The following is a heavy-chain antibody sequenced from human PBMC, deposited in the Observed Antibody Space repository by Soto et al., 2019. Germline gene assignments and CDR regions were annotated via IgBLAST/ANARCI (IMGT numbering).Heavy chain of an antibody. Sequence: GGSLRLSCSASGFTFSSYAMHWVRQAPGKGLEYVSAISSNGGSTYYADSVKGRFTISRDNSKNTLYLQMSSLRAEDTAVYYCVKDHDEIAAAGTFDYWGQGTLVTVSS. CDR2: ISSNGGST. V-gene: IGHV3-64D*08. D-gene: IGHD6-13*01. J-gene: IGHJ4*02. CDR3: VKDHDEIAAAGTFDY. CDR1: GFTFSSYA.